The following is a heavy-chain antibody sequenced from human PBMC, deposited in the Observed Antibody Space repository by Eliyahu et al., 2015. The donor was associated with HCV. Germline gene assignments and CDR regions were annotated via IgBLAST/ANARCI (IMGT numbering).Heavy chain of an antibody. CDR1: GFSFSNYA. D-gene: IGHD1-26*01. Sequence: EVQLLESGGGLVQPGGSLRLSCAASGFSFSNYAMSWVRQAPGKGLEWVSVISGFGDSTYYADSVKGRFTISREKSKNTMYLQMNSLRVEDTALYYCTKGDGSYYPESLDYWGQGTLVTVSS. J-gene: IGHJ4*02. CDR2: ISGFGDST. CDR3: TKGDGSYYPESLDY. V-gene: IGHV3-23*01.